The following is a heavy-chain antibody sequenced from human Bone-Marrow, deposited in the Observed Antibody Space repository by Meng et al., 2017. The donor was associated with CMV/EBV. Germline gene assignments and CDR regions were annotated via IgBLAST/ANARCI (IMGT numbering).Heavy chain of an antibody. CDR3: ARGTELFDY. D-gene: IGHD1-7*01. V-gene: IGHV4-39*07. Sequence: SETLSLTCTVSGGSISSSSYYWGWIRQPPGKGLEWIGRIYTSGSTNYNPSLKSRVTMSVDTSKNQFSLKLSSVTAADTAVYYCARGTELFDYWGQGTLVTVSS. CDR2: IYTSGST. CDR1: GGSISSSSYY. J-gene: IGHJ4*02.